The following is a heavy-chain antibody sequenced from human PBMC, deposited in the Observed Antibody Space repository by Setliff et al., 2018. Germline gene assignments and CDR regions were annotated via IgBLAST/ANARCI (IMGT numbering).Heavy chain of an antibody. CDR3: VRGGIAWSWHYDL. Sequence: SETLSPTCTVSGVSTSGHYWNWIRQPPGKGLEWIGYIYYDGNTKYNPSLKSRVTMSIDPSKNQLSLKLTTVSAADTAVYYCVRGGIAWSWHYDLWGRGTLVTVSS. CDR1: GVSTSGHY. D-gene: IGHD3-9*01. V-gene: IGHV4-59*11. J-gene: IGHJ2*01. CDR2: IYYDGNT.